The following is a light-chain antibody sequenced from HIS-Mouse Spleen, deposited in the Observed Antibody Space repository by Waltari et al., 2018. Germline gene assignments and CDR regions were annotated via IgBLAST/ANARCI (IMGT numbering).Light chain of an antibody. V-gene: IGLV3-10*01. CDR3: YSTDSSGNHRV. CDR1: ALPKKY. J-gene: IGLJ2*01. CDR2: EDS. Sequence: SYELTQPPSVSVSPGQTARITCSGDALPKKYAYWYQQKSGQAHVLVIYEDSKRPSGIPGGCSGSSSGTMATLTISGAQVEDEADYYCYSTDSSGNHRVFGGGTKLTVL.